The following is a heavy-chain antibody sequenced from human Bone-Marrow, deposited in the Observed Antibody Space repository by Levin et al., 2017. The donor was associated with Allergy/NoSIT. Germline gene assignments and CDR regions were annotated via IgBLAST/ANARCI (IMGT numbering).Heavy chain of an antibody. CDR1: GGAFSRYA. J-gene: IGHJ4*02. Sequence: KISCKASGGAFSRYAVSWVRQAPGQGLEWMGGIIPMFGTANYAQKFQGRVTITADESTNTAYINLGSLRSEDTAIYYCARGYDSGSYYYHYWGQGTLVTVSS. CDR3: ARGYDSGSYYYHY. D-gene: IGHD3-10*01. V-gene: IGHV1-69*01. CDR2: IIPMFGTA.